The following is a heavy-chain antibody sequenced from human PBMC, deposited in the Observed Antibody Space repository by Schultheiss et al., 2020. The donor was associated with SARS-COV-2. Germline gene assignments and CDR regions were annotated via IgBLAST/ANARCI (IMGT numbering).Heavy chain of an antibody. Sequence: GESLKISCAASGFTFSGSAMHWVRQATGKGLEWVSDADTAGDPYYPGSAKGRFTISRENAKNSLYLQMNSLRDEDTAVYYCATEYNDFWSGRNHGPFDYWGQGTLVTVSS. CDR3: ATEYNDFWSGRNHGPFDY. V-gene: IGHV3-13*05. J-gene: IGHJ4*02. CDR2: ADTAGDP. D-gene: IGHD3-3*01. CDR1: GFTFSGSA.